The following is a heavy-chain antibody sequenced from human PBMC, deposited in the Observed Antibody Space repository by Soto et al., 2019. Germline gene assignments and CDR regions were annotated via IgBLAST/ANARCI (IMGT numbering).Heavy chain of an antibody. D-gene: IGHD4-17*01. CDR1: GVSISSYNYL. CDR2: SGTT. J-gene: IGHJ4*02. Sequence: QLQLQESGPGLVRPSETLSLTCTVSGVSISSYNYLWTWIRQSPGKGPEWIGSGTTYYNPSLRSRVTISVDKSRNQFSLEMSSVTAADTAVYYCATYGGDTGRFDYWGQGILVTVSS. CDR3: ATYGGDTGRFDY. V-gene: IGHV4-39*01.